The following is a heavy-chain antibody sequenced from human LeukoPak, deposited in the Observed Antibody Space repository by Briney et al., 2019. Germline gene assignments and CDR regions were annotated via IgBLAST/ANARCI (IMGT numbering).Heavy chain of an antibody. CDR2: ITYGGSNK. CDR1: GFTFSFYG. D-gene: IGHD3-10*01. Sequence: PWGSLRLSCAASGFTFSFYGMHWVRQAPGKGLEWVAFITYGGSNKYYADSVKGRFTISRDNSKNTLYLQMNSLRAEDTAVYYCARGGYYGSGSYEYFDYWGQGTLVTVSS. V-gene: IGHV3-30*02. CDR3: ARGGYYGSGSYEYFDY. J-gene: IGHJ4*02.